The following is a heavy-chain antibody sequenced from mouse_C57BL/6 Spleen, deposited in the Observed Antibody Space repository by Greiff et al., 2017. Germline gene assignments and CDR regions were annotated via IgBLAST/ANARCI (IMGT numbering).Heavy chain of an antibody. V-gene: IGHV5-17*01. D-gene: IGHD1-1*01. CDR1: GFTFSDYG. CDR2: ISSGSSTI. CDR3: ARSYYYGSSQNFFDY. J-gene: IGHJ2*01. Sequence: EVMLVESGGGLVKPGGSLKLSCAASGFTFSDYGMNWVRQAPEQGLEWVAYISSGSSTIYYADTVKGRFTISRDKAKNTLFLQMTSLRTEDTAMYYCARSYYYGSSQNFFDYWGQGTTLTVSS.